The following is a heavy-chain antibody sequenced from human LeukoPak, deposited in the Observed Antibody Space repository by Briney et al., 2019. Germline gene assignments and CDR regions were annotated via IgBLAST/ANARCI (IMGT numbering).Heavy chain of an antibody. CDR1: GGSFSGYY. V-gene: IGHV4-34*01. CDR3: ARGRGIAAAGYNDY. D-gene: IGHD6-13*01. CDR2: INHSGST. J-gene: IGHJ4*02. Sequence: SETLPLTCAVYGGSFSGYYWSWIRQPPGKGLEWIGEINHSGSTNYNPSLKSRVTISVDTSKNQFSLKLSSVTAADTAVYYCARGRGIAAAGYNDYWGRGTLVTVSS.